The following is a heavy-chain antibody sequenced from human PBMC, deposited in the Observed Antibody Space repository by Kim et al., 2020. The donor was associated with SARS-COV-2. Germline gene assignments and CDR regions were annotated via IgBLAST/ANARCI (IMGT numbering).Heavy chain of an antibody. CDR3: ARDSHIVVVTAYPRGMDV. CDR2: ISSSSSYI. Sequence: GGSLRLSCAASGFTFSSYSMNWVRQAPGKGLEWVSSISSSSSYIYYADSVKGRFTISRDNAKNSLYLQMNSLRAEDKAVYYCARDSHIVVVTAYPRGMDVWGQGTTVTVS. D-gene: IGHD2-21*02. J-gene: IGHJ6*02. CDR1: GFTFSSYS. V-gene: IGHV3-21*01.